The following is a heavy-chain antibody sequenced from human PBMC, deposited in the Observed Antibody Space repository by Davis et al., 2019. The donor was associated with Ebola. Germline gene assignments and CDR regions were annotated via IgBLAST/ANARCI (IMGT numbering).Heavy chain of an antibody. CDR1: GGTFSSYA. CDR2: FDPEDGET. Sequence: ASVKVSCKASGGTFSSYAISWVRQAPGKGLEWMGGFDPEDGETIYAQKFQGRVTMTEDTSTDTAYMELSSLRSEDTAVYYCATDLWVGATRLPAFDIWGQGTMVTVSS. J-gene: IGHJ3*02. D-gene: IGHD1-26*01. V-gene: IGHV1-24*01. CDR3: ATDLWVGATRLPAFDI.